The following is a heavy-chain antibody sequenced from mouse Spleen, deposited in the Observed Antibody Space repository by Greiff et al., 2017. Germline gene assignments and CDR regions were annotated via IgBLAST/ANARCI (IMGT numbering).Heavy chain of an antibody. V-gene: IGHV1-22*01. CDR3: ARWYYDYDWYFDV. J-gene: IGHJ1*03. Sequence: VQLKESGPELVKPGASVKMSCKASGYTFTDYNMHWVKQSHGKSLEWIGYINPNNGGTSYNQKFKGKATLTVNKSSSTAYMELRSLTSEDSAVYYCARWYYDYDWYFDVWGTGTTVTVSS. CDR2: INPNNGGT. D-gene: IGHD2-4*01. CDR1: GYTFTDYN.